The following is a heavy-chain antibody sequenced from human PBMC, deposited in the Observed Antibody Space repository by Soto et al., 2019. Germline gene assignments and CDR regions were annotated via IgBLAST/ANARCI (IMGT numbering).Heavy chain of an antibody. CDR3: ARVDYYDSSGYLGFDY. J-gene: IGHJ4*02. D-gene: IGHD3-22*01. Sequence: QVQLQESGPGLVKPSGTLSLTCAVSGGSISSSNWWSWVRQPPGKGLEWIGESYHSGSTNYNPSLKSRFTISVDKSKNQFSLKLSSVTAADTAVYYCARVDYYDSSGYLGFDYWGQGTLVTVSS. V-gene: IGHV4-4*02. CDR1: GGSISSSNW. CDR2: SYHSGST.